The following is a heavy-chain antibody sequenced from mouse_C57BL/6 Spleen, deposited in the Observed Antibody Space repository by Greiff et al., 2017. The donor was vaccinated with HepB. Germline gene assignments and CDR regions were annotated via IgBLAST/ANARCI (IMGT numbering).Heavy chain of an antibody. CDR1: GYTFTDYE. CDR2: IDPETGGT. D-gene: IGHD2-12*01. V-gene: IGHV1-15*01. CDR3: TSTTRSYFDY. J-gene: IGHJ2*01. Sequence: QVQLQQSGAELVRPGASVTLSCKASGYTFTDYEMHWVKQTPVHGLEWIGAIDPETGGTAYNQKFKGKAILTADKSSSTAYMELRSLTSEDSAVYYCTSTTRSYFDYWGQGTTLTVSS.